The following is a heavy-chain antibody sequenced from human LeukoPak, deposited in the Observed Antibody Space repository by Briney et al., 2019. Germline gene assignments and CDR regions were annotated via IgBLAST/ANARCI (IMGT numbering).Heavy chain of an antibody. Sequence: GGSLRLSCSASGFTFSSYAMHWVRQALGKGLEYVSAITSNGGSTYYADSVKGRFTISRDNSKNTLYLQMSSLRAEETAVYYCVNRVVPAARLAFDIWGQGTMVTVSS. CDR3: VNRVVPAARLAFDI. J-gene: IGHJ3*02. D-gene: IGHD2-2*01. CDR1: GFTFSSYA. CDR2: ITSNGGST. V-gene: IGHV3-64D*09.